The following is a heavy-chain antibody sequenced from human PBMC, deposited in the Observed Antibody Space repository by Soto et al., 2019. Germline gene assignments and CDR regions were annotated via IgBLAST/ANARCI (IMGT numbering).Heavy chain of an antibody. CDR2: ISGSGGST. V-gene: IGHV3-23*01. D-gene: IGHD3-10*01. CDR1: GFTFSSYA. Sequence: GGSLRLSCAASGFTFSSYAMSWVRQAPGKGLEWVSAISGSGGSTYYADSVKGRFTISRDNSKNTLYLQMNSLRAEETAVYYCAKGYYYGSGSYYNDGWFDPWGQGTLVTVSS. J-gene: IGHJ5*02. CDR3: AKGYYYGSGSYYNDGWFDP.